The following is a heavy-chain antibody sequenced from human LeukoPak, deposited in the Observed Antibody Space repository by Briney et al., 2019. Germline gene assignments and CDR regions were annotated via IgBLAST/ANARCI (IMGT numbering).Heavy chain of an antibody. CDR3: ANGPVPAAPL. V-gene: IGHV3-30*18. J-gene: IGHJ4*02. Sequence: GGSLRLFCAASGFTFSSYGMHWVRQAPGKGLEWVAVISYDGSNKYYADSVKGRFTISRDNSKNTLYLQMNSLRAEDTAVYYCANGPVPAAPLWGQGTLVTVSS. D-gene: IGHD2-2*01. CDR2: ISYDGSNK. CDR1: GFTFSSYG.